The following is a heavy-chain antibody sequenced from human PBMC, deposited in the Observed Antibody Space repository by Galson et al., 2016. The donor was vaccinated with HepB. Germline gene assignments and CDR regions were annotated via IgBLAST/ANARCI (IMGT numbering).Heavy chain of an antibody. V-gene: IGHV3-21*01. CDR1: GFTFSNYA. CDR2: IDTNSHYI. Sequence: SLRLSCAASGFTFSNYAMSWVRQAPGKGLEWVSSIDTNSHYIYYADSVKGRFTISRDNAKNSLSLQMNSLRAEDTAVYYCARAHQFLWGGSGWQYYYYYYYMDVWGKGTTVTVSS. J-gene: IGHJ6*03. D-gene: IGHD6-19*01. CDR3: ARAHQFLWGGSGWQYYYYYYYMDV.